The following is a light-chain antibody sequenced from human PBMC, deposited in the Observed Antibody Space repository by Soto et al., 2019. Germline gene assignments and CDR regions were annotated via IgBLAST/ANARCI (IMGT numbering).Light chain of an antibody. CDR3: QQYNVWPPALS. CDR1: QSVSTS. CDR2: AAS. J-gene: IGKJ4*01. V-gene: IGKV3-15*01. Sequence: EVVMTQSPGTLSVSPGERVTVSCRSSQSVSTSVAWYQQKPDQAPRLLVYAASVRATGVPDRFSGSGSETGFTVTISSLQSEDNAVYYCQQYNVWPPALSIGGGTKVV.